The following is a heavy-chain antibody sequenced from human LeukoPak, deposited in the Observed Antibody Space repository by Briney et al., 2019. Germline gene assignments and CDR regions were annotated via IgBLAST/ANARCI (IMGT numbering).Heavy chain of an antibody. J-gene: IGHJ4*02. CDR3: ARGPFLAYYDYYFDY. V-gene: IGHV7-4-1*02. D-gene: IGHD3-3*01. CDR1: GYTFTSYA. CDR2: INTNTGNP. Sequence: GASVKVSCKASGYTFTSYAMNWVRQAPGQGLEWMGWINTNTGNPTYAQGFTGRFVFSLDTSVSTAYLQISSLKAEDTAVYYCARGPFLAYYDYYFDYWGQGTLVTVSS.